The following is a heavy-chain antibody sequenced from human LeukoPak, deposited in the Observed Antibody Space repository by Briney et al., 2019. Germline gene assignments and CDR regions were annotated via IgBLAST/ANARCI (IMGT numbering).Heavy chain of an antibody. Sequence: GGSLRLSCAASGFTFSTHPMTWVRQTPGQGLEWVSTVSSSGGSTYYADSVKGRFTISRDNSKNTLFLQMNSLRSEDTAVYYCATNAMELHYWGQGTLVTVSS. J-gene: IGHJ4*02. V-gene: IGHV3-23*01. D-gene: IGHD1-7*01. CDR3: ATNAMELHY. CDR1: GFTFSTHP. CDR2: VSSSGGST.